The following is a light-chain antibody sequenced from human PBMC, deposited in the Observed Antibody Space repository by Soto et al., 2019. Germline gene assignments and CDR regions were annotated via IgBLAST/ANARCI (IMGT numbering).Light chain of an antibody. V-gene: IGKV1-39*01. CDR2: AAS. CDR1: QSISSY. Sequence: DIQMTQSPSSLSASVGDRVTITCRASQSISSYLNWYQQKPGKAPKLLIYAASSLQSGVPSRFSGSGSGTDFTLTISSLQPEDFATYYCQQFYSYSFPFAPGPKLNI. J-gene: IGKJ3*01. CDR3: QQFYSYSFP.